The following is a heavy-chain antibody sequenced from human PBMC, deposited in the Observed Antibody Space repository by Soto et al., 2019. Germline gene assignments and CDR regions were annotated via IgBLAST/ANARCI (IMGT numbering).Heavy chain of an antibody. CDR2: ISWNSGTI. J-gene: IGHJ4*02. Sequence: PGGSLRLSCAASGFTFDDYAMHWVRQAPGKGLEWVSGISWNSGTIGYADSVKGRFTISRDNAKNSLYLELTDLRDDDTAVYYCARDTSHGVTIGGLDSWGQGTLVTVSS. V-gene: IGHV3-9*01. D-gene: IGHD3-16*01. CDR3: ARDTSHGVTIGGLDS. CDR1: GFTFDDYA.